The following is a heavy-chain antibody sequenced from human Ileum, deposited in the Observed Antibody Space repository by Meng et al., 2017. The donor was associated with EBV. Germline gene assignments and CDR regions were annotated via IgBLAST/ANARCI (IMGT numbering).Heavy chain of an antibody. CDR1: GGHISSDSW. CDR2: MYPTGPT. CDR3: VRGGTYYLSY. V-gene: IGHV4/OR15-8*02. J-gene: IGHJ4*02. Sequence: QVPRQESVPGLLKAPEPLALTGVISGGHISSDSWWSWVRQSPEKGLEWIGEMYPTGPTYYNPSLKGRVSISIDKSKNQLSLKLNSVTAADTAVYYCVRGGTYYLSYWGQGSLVTVSS. D-gene: IGHD1-26*01.